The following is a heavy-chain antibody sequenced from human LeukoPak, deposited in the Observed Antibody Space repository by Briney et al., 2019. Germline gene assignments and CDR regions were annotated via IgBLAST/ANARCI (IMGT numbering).Heavy chain of an antibody. CDR1: GYTLTELS. V-gene: IGHV1-24*01. D-gene: IGHD1-20*01. CDR2: FDPEDGGT. J-gene: IGHJ4*02. CDR3: ATGYNWNFDY. Sequence: ASVNVSCKVSGYTLTELSMHWVRQAPGKGLEWMGGFDPEDGGTIYAQKFQGRVTMTEDTSTDTAYMELSSLRSEDTAVYYCATGYNWNFDYWGQGTLVTVSS.